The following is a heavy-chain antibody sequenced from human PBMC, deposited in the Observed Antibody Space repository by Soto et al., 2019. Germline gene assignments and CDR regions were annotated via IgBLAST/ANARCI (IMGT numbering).Heavy chain of an antibody. D-gene: IGHD3-10*02. CDR1: GFSLSTSGVG. V-gene: IGHV2-5*02. J-gene: IGHJ5*01. CDR3: AHLVFAGITDLFDS. CDR2: IYWDDDK. Sequence: SGPTLVNPTQTLTLTCTFSGFSLSTSGVGVGWIRQPPGKALEWLTFIYWDDDKRNSPFLKSRLTITKDTSKNQVVLTMTNMDPVDTATYYCAHLVFAGITDLFDSWGQGTQVTVSS.